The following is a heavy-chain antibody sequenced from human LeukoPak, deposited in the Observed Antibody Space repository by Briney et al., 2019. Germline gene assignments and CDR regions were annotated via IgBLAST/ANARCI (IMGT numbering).Heavy chain of an antibody. Sequence: GGSLRLSCAASGFTFSNYAMSWVRQAPGKGLEWVSAINGNGGSTYYADSVKGQFTISRDNSKNTLYLQMKRLRAEDTAVYYCAKGGVVHAFDMWGQGTMVTVSS. J-gene: IGHJ3*02. D-gene: IGHD2-15*01. CDR1: GFTFSNYA. CDR2: INGNGGST. V-gene: IGHV3-23*01. CDR3: AKGGVVHAFDM.